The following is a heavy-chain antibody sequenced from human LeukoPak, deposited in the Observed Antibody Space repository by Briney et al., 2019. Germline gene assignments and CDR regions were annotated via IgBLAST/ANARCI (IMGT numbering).Heavy chain of an antibody. D-gene: IGHD3-3*01. Sequence: SETLSLTCAVYGGSFSGYYWSWIRQPPGKGLGWIGEINHSGSTNYNPSLKSRVTISVDTSKNQFSLKLSSVTAADTAVYYCARARYYDFWSGYYTGQSRAYYFDYWGQGTLVTVSP. V-gene: IGHV4-34*01. J-gene: IGHJ4*02. CDR3: ARARYYDFWSGYYTGQSRAYYFDY. CDR2: INHSGST. CDR1: GGSFSGYY.